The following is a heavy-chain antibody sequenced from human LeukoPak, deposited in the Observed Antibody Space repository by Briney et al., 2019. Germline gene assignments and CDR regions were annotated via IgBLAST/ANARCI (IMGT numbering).Heavy chain of an antibody. CDR3: ARATTVTTAVDY. CDR2: IYYSGST. J-gene: IGHJ4*02. V-gene: IGHV4-59*12. D-gene: IGHD4-17*01. CDR1: GGSISSYY. Sequence: SETLSLTCTVSGGSISSYYWSWIRQPPGKGLEWIGYIYYSGSTNYNPSLQSRVTISVDTSKNQFSLKLSSVTAAGTAVYYCARATTVTTAVDYWGQGTLVTVSS.